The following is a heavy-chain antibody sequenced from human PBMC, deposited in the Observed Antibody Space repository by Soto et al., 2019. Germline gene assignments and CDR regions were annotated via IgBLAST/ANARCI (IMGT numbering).Heavy chain of an antibody. Sequence: SETLSLTCSVSGASISSFNWNWVRQPAGKGPEWVGRLNIAGTINYNPSLKSRITMSMDTSKNQISLHLRSVTAADTAIYYCARDRGEYTSSWFWYFSHWGHGTLVTVS. CDR3: ARDRGEYTSSWFWYFSH. V-gene: IGHV4-4*07. CDR1: GASISSFN. CDR2: LNIAGTI. D-gene: IGHD6-13*01. J-gene: IGHJ2*01.